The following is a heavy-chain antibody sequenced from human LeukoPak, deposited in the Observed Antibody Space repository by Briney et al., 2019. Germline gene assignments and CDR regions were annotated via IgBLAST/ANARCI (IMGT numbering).Heavy chain of an antibody. CDR2: ISAYNGNT. J-gene: IGHJ4*02. D-gene: IGHD6-13*01. CDR3: AREVEAAGVFFGY. Sequence: ASVKVSCKASGYTFTGHYMHWVRQAPGQGLEWMGWISAYNGNTIYAQKLQGRVTMTRDTSTNTAYLELRRLISDDTAVYYCAREVEAAGVFFGYWGQGTLVTVSS. CDR1: GYTFTGHY. V-gene: IGHV1-18*04.